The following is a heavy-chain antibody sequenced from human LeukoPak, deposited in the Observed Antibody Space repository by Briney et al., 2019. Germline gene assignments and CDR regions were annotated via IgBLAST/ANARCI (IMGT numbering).Heavy chain of an antibody. CDR1: GFTFSSYA. CDR3: ARVRDAYNYFDY. D-gene: IGHD1-14*01. CDR2: IKSSGDTI. Sequence: GGSLRLSCAASGFTFSSYAMSWVRQTPGKGLEWISYIKSSGDTIYYADSVKGRFTISRDIAKNSLYLQMNSLRAEDTAVYYCARVRDAYNYFDYWGQGTLVTVSS. V-gene: IGHV3-48*01. J-gene: IGHJ4*02.